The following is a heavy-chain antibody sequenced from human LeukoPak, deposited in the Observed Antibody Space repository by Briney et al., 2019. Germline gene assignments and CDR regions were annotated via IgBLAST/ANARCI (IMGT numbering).Heavy chain of an antibody. J-gene: IGHJ4*02. CDR2: INHSGST. V-gene: IGHV4-34*01. CDR1: GGSFSGYY. CDR3: ARGLRGTPKHQPAEL. D-gene: IGHD1-14*01. Sequence: SETLSLTCAVYGGSFSGYYWSWIRQPLGKGLEWIGEINHSGSTNYNPSLKSRVTISVVTSKNQFSLKLSSVTAADTAVYYRARGLRGTPKHQPAELWGQGTLVTVSS.